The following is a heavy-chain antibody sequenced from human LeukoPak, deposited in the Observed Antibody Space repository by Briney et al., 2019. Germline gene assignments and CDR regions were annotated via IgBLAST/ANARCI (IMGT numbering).Heavy chain of an antibody. CDR3: ASSGYSYAPEFGYVDY. CDR2: IYSGGST. V-gene: IGHV3-53*01. D-gene: IGHD5-18*01. CDR1: GFTVSSTS. Sequence: GGSLRLSCEVPGFTVSSTSMSWVRQAPGKGLEWVSVIYSGGSTYYADSVKGRFTISRDNSKNTLYLQMNSLRAEDTAVYYCASSGYSYAPEFGYVDYWGQGTLVTVSS. J-gene: IGHJ4*02.